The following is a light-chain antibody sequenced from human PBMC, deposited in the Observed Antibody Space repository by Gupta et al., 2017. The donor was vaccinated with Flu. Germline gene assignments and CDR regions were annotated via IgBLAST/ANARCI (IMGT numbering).Light chain of an antibody. J-gene: IGKJ4*01. CDR1: QSVSSY. CDR3: QQPNVVT. Sequence: QSPATLSLSPGERATLSCRASQSVSSYLAWYQQKPGQAPRLLIYDASNRATGIPARFSGSGSGTDFTLTISSLEPEDFAVYYCQQPNVVTFGGGTRVEI. V-gene: IGKV3-11*01. CDR2: DAS.